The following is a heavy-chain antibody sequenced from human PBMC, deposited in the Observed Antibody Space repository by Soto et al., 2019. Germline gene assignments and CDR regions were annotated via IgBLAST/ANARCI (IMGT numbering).Heavy chain of an antibody. D-gene: IGHD3-16*02. V-gene: IGHV1-2*02. J-gene: IGHJ5*02. CDR2: INPNSGGT. Sequence: VKFSCKASGYTFTSYYMHWVRQAPGQGLEWMGWINPNSGGTNYAQKFQGRVTMTRDTSISTAYMELSRLRSDDTAVYYCARDLGDYVWGSYRYTDNWFDPWGQGTLVTVSS. CDR1: GYTFTSYY. CDR3: ARDLGDYVWGSYRYTDNWFDP.